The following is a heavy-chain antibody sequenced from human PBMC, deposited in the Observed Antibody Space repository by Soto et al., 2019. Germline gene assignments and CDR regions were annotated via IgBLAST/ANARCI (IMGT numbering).Heavy chain of an antibody. CDR1: GGSISSINDY. Sequence: PSETLSLTCTVSGGSISSINDYWGWIRQPPGKGLEWIGSICYSGSSYYNTSLKSRVTISVDRSKNQFSLKLNSVTAADTAVYYCARVPDVWGQGTTVTVSS. J-gene: IGHJ6*02. CDR3: ARVPDV. CDR2: ICYSGSS. V-gene: IGHV4-39*07.